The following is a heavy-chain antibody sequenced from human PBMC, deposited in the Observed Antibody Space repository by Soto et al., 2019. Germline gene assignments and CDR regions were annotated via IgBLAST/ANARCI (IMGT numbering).Heavy chain of an antibody. CDR1: GFTFSSYA. CDR2: VSGTGGSA. V-gene: IGHV3-23*01. J-gene: IGHJ4*02. D-gene: IGHD4-17*01. Sequence: PGGSLRLSCAASGFTFSSYAVSWVRQAPGKGLEWVSGVSGTGGSAYYADSVKGRFTISRDKSANTLYLHMNSLRAEDTAVYYCARGSAYSDYDLEYWGQGTLVTVSS. CDR3: ARGSAYSDYDLEY.